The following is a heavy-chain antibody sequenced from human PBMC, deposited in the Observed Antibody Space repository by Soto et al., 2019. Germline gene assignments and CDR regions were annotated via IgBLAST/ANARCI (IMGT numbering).Heavy chain of an antibody. CDR3: ATTFNYDILTGYYKRRWAFDY. Sequence: ASVKVSCKVSGYTLTELSMHWVRQAPGKGLEWMGGFDPEDGETIYAQKFQGRVPMTEDKSTDTAYMELSSLRSEDTAVYYCATTFNYDILTGYYKRRWAFDYWGQGTLVTVSS. D-gene: IGHD3-9*01. CDR1: GYTLTELS. CDR2: FDPEDGET. V-gene: IGHV1-24*01. J-gene: IGHJ4*02.